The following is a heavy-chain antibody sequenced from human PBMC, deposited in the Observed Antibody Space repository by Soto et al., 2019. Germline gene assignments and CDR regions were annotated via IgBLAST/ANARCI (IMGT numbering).Heavy chain of an antibody. D-gene: IGHD3-10*01. V-gene: IGHV4-4*02. CDR1: GGSISSSNW. Sequence: QVQLQESGPGLVKPSGTLSLTCAVSGGSISSSNWWSWVRQPPGKGLEWIGEIYHSGSTNYNPSLKSRVTISVARSKNQFSLKLSSVTAEDTAVYYCARDLEGSGSSYGMDVWGQGTTVTVSS. CDR3: ARDLEGSGSSYGMDV. CDR2: IYHSGST. J-gene: IGHJ6*02.